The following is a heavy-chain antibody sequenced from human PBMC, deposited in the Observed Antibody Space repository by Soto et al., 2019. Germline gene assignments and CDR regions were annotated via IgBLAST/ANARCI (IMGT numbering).Heavy chain of an antibody. J-gene: IGHJ4*02. CDR3: ARDMWPLPQY. D-gene: IGHD2-21*01. CDR1: GGSIDTYY. CDR2: IYYTGRT. Sequence: PSETLSLTCTVSGGSIDTYYWSWIRQPPGKGLEWIGYIYYTGRTNYNPSLKSRVTISVDTSKNQFSLELSSVTTADTAVYYCARDMWPLPQYWVQGTLVTVSS. V-gene: IGHV4-59*01.